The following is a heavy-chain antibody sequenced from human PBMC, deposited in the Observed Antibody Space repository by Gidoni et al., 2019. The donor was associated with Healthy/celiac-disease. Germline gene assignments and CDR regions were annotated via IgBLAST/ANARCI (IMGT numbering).Heavy chain of an antibody. CDR1: GYSISSGYY. Sequence: QVQLQESGPGLVKPSETLSLTCAVSGYSISSGYYWGWIRQPPGKGLEWIGSIYHSGSTYYNPSLKSRVTISVDTSKNQFSLKLSSVTAADTAVYYCATGIAARQNAFDIWGQGTMVTVSS. CDR3: ATGIAARQNAFDI. CDR2: IYHSGST. J-gene: IGHJ3*02. D-gene: IGHD6-6*01. V-gene: IGHV4-38-2*01.